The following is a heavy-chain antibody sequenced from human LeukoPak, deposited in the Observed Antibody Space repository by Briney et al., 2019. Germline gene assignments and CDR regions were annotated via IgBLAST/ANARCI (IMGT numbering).Heavy chain of an antibody. J-gene: IGHJ5*02. CDR1: GFTFSSYG. CDR3: AKWYYYGSGSSNWFDP. D-gene: IGHD3-10*01. Sequence: GGSLRLSCAASGFTFSSYGMHWVRQAPGKGLEWVAFIRYDGSNKYYADSVKGQFTISRDNSKNTLYLQMNSLRAEDTAVYYCAKWYYYGSGSSNWFDPWGQGTLVTVSS. V-gene: IGHV3-30*02. CDR2: IRYDGSNK.